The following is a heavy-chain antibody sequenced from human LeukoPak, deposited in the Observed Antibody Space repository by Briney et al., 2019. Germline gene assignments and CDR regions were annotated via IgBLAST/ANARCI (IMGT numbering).Heavy chain of an antibody. CDR2: IFHSGSI. D-gene: IGHD3-22*01. V-gene: IGHV4-38-2*01. J-gene: IGHJ3*01. CDR1: GYSISSGYY. Sequence: SETLSLTCGVSGYSISSGYYWGWIRQSPGKGLEWIGTIFHSGSIYYNPSLKSRVTPSVDTSKSQFSLKLNSVTAADTAVYYCARMGVSYYYDSSTYYPLAFDVWGQGTMVTVSS. CDR3: ARMGVSYYYDSSTYYPLAFDV.